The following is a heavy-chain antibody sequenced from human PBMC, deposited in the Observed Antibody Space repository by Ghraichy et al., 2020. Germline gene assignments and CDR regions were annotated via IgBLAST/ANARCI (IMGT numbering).Heavy chain of an antibody. D-gene: IGHD5-24*01. CDR2: INPNSGGT. Sequence: ASVKVSCKASGYTFTGYYMHWVRQAPGQGLEWMGWINPNSGGTNYAQKFQGRVTMTRDTSISTAYMELSRLRSDDTAVYYCAKMEEMATTRDLLNDAFDIWGQGTMVTVSS. V-gene: IGHV1-2*02. J-gene: IGHJ3*02. CDR1: GYTFTGYY. CDR3: AKMEEMATTRDLLNDAFDI.